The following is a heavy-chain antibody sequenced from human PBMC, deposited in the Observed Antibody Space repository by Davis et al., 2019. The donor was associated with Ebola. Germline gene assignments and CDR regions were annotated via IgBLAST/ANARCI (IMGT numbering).Heavy chain of an antibody. V-gene: IGHV3-73*01. CDR3: AVMPDDY. Sequence: PGGSLRLSCAASGFTFSGSAMHWVRQASGKGLEWVGRIRSKANSYATAYAASVKGRFTISRDNAKRSLYLQMNSLRAEDTAVYYCAVMPDDYWGQGTLVTVSS. CDR2: IRSKANSYAT. D-gene: IGHD6-19*01. J-gene: IGHJ4*02. CDR1: GFTFSGSA.